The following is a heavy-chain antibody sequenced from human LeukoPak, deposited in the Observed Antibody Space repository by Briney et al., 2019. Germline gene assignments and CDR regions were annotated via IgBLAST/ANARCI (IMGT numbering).Heavy chain of an antibody. D-gene: IGHD6-13*01. J-gene: IGHJ6*02. V-gene: IGHV3-11*01. CDR1: GFTFSDYY. Sequence: PGGSLRLSCAASGFTFSDYYMSWIRQAPGNGLEWVSYISSSGSTIYYADSVKGRFTISRDNAKNSLYLQMNSLRAEDTAVYYCARDRVIAASHYYHGMDVWGQGTTVTVSS. CDR3: ARDRVIAASHYYHGMDV. CDR2: ISSSGSTI.